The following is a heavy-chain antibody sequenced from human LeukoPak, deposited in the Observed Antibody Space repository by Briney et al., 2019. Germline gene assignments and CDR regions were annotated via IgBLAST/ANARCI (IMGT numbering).Heavy chain of an antibody. Sequence: PSETLSLTCTVSGASIRGSYWSWIRQSPGKGLDWIGYIGNTGATTYSPSLNSRVTISVDTSKNQVSLKLNSVTAADTAVYYCARLPSGTYGSQTLDYWGQGILVTVSS. CDR3: ARLPSGTYGSQTLDY. V-gene: IGHV4-59*01. CDR1: GASIRGSY. J-gene: IGHJ4*02. D-gene: IGHD3-10*01. CDR2: IGNTGAT.